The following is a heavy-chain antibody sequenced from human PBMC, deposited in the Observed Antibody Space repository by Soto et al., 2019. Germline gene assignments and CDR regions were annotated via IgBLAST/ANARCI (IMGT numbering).Heavy chain of an antibody. CDR3: ARGGYSSSPYLQRRLNDAFDI. V-gene: IGHV4-34*01. CDR2: INHSGST. D-gene: IGHD6-6*01. Sequence: PSETLSLTCAVYGGSFSGYYWSWIRQPPGKGLEWIGEINHSGSTNYNPSLKSRVTISVDTSKNQFSLKLSSVTAADTAVYYCARGGYSSSPYLQRRLNDAFDIWGQGTMVTVSS. J-gene: IGHJ3*02. CDR1: GGSFSGYY.